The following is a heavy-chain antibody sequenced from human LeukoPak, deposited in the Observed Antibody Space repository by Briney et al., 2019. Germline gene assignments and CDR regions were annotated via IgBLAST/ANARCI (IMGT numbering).Heavy chain of an antibody. CDR3: ATDPMGELPDAFDT. J-gene: IGHJ3*02. CDR2: FDPEDGET. CDR1: GYTLTELS. Sequence: ASVKASCKVSGYTLTELSMHWVRQAPGKGLEWMGGFDPEDGETIYAQKFQGRVTMTEDTSTDTAYMELSSLRSEDTAVYYCATDPMGELPDAFDTWGQGTMVTVSS. V-gene: IGHV1-24*01. D-gene: IGHD3-16*01.